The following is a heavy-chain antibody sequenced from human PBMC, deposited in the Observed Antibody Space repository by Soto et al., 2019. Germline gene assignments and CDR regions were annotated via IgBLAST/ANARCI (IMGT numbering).Heavy chain of an antibody. CDR2: IIPIFGTA. CDR3: ARDNYYDSSGYSLAFDI. V-gene: IGHV1-69*06. J-gene: IGHJ3*02. CDR1: GGTFSSYA. D-gene: IGHD3-22*01. Sequence: QVQLVQSGAEVKKPGSSVKVSCKASGGTFSSYAISWVRQAPGQGLEWMGGIIPIFGTANYAQKFQGRVTITADKSTSTAYMELSSLRSEDTAVYYCARDNYYDSSGYSLAFDIWGQGTMVTVSS.